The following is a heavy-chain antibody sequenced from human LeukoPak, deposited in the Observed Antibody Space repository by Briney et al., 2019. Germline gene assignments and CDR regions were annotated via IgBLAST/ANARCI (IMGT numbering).Heavy chain of an antibody. D-gene: IGHD6-19*01. CDR3: ARDAGSGYFDY. Sequence: GGSLRLSCAASGFTFGTSGMNWVRQAPGKGLEWVSYISGASSTIYYADSVKGRFTISRDNARNSLYLQMNGLRDEDTAVYYCARDAGSGYFDYWGQGTLVTVSS. CDR1: GFTFGTSG. J-gene: IGHJ4*02. CDR2: ISGASSTI. V-gene: IGHV3-48*02.